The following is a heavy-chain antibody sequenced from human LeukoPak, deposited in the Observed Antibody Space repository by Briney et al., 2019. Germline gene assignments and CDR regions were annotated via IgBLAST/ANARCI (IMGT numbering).Heavy chain of an antibody. CDR2: IKPNGNDK. J-gene: IGHJ6*02. V-gene: IGHV3-7*03. CDR1: GFTFNIHW. Sequence: GGSLRLSCAASGFTFNIHWMTWVRQTPGKGLEWVATIKPNGNDKFFVDSVKGRFTVSRDNAKTSLYLQMNSLRAEDTAMYYCARETNYGMDVWGQGTTVTVSS. CDR3: ARETNYGMDV. D-gene: IGHD1-1*01.